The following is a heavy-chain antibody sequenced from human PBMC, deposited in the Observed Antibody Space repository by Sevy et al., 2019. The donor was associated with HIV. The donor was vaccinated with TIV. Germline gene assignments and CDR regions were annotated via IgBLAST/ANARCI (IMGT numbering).Heavy chain of an antibody. CDR1: GGSFSGYY. Sequence: SETLSLTCAVYGGSFSGYYWSWIRQPPGKGLEWIGEINHSGSTNYNPSLKSRVTISVDTSKNQFSLKLSSVTAADTAVYYCARGLEGLFDYWDQGTLVTVSS. V-gene: IGHV4-34*01. J-gene: IGHJ4*02. CDR3: ARGLEGLFDY. D-gene: IGHD1-1*01. CDR2: INHSGST.